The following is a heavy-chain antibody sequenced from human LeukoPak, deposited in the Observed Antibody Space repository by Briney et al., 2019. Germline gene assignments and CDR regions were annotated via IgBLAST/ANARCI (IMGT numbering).Heavy chain of an antibody. Sequence: GGSLRLSCTASGVTFSTYWMHWVRQAPGKGLVWVSRINIDGSSTSYADSVKGRFTISRDNAKNTLYLQMNSLRAEDTAVYYCARDLAAAASSGWFDPWGQGTLVTVSS. V-gene: IGHV3-74*01. J-gene: IGHJ5*02. CDR2: INIDGSST. D-gene: IGHD6-13*01. CDR3: ARDLAAAASSGWFDP. CDR1: GVTFSTYW.